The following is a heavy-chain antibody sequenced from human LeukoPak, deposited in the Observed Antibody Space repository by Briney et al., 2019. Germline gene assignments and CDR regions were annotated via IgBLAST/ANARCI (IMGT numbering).Heavy chain of an antibody. D-gene: IGHD7-27*01. Sequence: SETLSLTCTVSGGSISTYYWSWIRQPPGKGLEWIGYIYNSGRTNYNPSLKSRVTISVDTSKNQFSLRLRSVTAADTAVYYCARTVGANWGLFDYWGQGTLVTVSS. CDR2: IYNSGRT. CDR3: ARTVGANWGLFDY. V-gene: IGHV4-59*01. J-gene: IGHJ4*02. CDR1: GGSISTYY.